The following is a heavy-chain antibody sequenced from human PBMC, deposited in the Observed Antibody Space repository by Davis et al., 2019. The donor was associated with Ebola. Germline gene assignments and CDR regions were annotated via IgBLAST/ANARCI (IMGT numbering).Heavy chain of an antibody. CDR2: IYTSGST. V-gene: IGHV4-4*07. J-gene: IGHJ4*02. Sequence: PGGSLRLSCTVSGGSISSYYWSWIRQPAGKGLEWIGRIYTSGSTNYNPSLKSRVTMSVDTSKNQFSLQLSSVTAPDTAVYYCVRQGCDSISCHSLDYWGQGTLVTVSS. D-gene: IGHD2-2*02. CDR1: GGSISSYY. CDR3: VRQGCDSISCHSLDY.